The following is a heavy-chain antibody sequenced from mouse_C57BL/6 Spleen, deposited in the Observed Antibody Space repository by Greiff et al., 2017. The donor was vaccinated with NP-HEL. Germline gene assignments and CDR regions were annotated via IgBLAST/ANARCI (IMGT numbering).Heavy chain of an antibody. CDR3: ARVTANGAMDY. J-gene: IGHJ4*01. D-gene: IGHD3-2*01. CDR1: GYTFTSYW. Sequence: VQLQQPGAELVMPGASVKLSCKASGYTFTSYWMHWVQQRPGQGLEWIGEIDPSDSYTNYNQKFKGKSTLTVDKSSSTAYMQLSSLTSEDSAVYYCARVTANGAMDYWGQGTSVTVSS. CDR2: IDPSDSYT. V-gene: IGHV1-69*01.